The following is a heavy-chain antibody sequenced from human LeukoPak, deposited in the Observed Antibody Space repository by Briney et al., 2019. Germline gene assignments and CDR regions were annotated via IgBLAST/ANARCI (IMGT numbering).Heavy chain of an antibody. V-gene: IGHV1-18*01. J-gene: IGHJ4*02. Sequence: ASVKVSCKASDYTFTNYPISWVRQAPGQGLEWMGWITTYNGNTKYAHKLQGRVTMTTDTPTSTAYMDLRGLRSDDTAVYYCARGYDYGDYVGDFDYWGQGTLVTVSS. D-gene: IGHD4-17*01. CDR1: DYTFTNYP. CDR2: ITTYNGNT. CDR3: ARGYDYGDYVGDFDY.